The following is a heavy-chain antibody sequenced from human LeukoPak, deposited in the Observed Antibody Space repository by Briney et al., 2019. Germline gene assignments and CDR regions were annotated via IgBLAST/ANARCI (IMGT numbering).Heavy chain of an antibody. J-gene: IGHJ6*02. CDR2: LYSGGSA. D-gene: IGHD5-12*01. CDR1: GLTVSSNY. Sequence: GGSLRLSCAASGLTVSSNYMTWVRQAPGKGLEWVSVLYSGGSAYYTDPVKGRFTISRDNSKNTLYLQMNSLRAEDTAVYYCAAPEAALHSAYDDLYYYYGMDVWGQGTTVTVSS. CDR3: AAPEAALHSAYDDLYYYYGMDV. V-gene: IGHV3-66*01.